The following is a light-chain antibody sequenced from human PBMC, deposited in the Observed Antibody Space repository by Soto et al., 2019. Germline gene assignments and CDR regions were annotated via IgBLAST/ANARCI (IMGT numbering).Light chain of an antibody. CDR2: KAS. CDR3: QQYNSYPST. V-gene: IGKV1-5*03. Sequence: DIQMTQSPSTLSASVGDRVTITCRASQSISSWLAWYQQKPGQAPKLLIYKASSFDSGVPSRFSGSGSGTEFTLTISSLQPDDVATYYCQQYNSYPSTFGQGTKLEIK. CDR1: QSISSW. J-gene: IGKJ2*01.